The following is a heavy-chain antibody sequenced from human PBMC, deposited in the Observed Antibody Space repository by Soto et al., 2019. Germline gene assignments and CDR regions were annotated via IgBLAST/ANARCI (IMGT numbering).Heavy chain of an antibody. V-gene: IGHV1-69*13. CDR3: ARESLYCSSTSCYTDPYWFDP. Sequence: SVKVSCKASGGTFSSYAISWVRQAPGQGLEWMGGIIPIFGTANYAQKFQGRVTITADESTSTAYMELSSLRSEDTAVYYCARESLYCSSTSCYTDPYWFDPWGQGTLVTVSS. J-gene: IGHJ5*02. D-gene: IGHD2-2*02. CDR2: IIPIFGTA. CDR1: GGTFSSYA.